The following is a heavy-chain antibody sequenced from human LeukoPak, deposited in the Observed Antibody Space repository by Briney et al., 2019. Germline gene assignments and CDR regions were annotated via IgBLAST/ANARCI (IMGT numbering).Heavy chain of an antibody. V-gene: IGHV4-59*01. Sequence: PSETLSLTCTVSGGSISAYYRSWIRQPPGKGLEWIGFIYYTGNTNYNPSLKSRLSISVDTSKNQFSLKVSSVTAADTAVYYCVRSKSGTYGWFDPWGQGTLVTVSS. CDR2: IYYTGNT. CDR1: GGSISAYY. J-gene: IGHJ5*02. CDR3: VRSKSGTYGWFDP. D-gene: IGHD4-17*01.